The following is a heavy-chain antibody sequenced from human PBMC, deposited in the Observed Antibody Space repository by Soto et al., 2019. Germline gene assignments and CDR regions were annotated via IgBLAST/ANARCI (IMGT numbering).Heavy chain of an antibody. CDR3: ARVGVRGWYASRDY. D-gene: IGHD6-19*01. CDR1: GRSISSSNW. V-gene: IGHV4-4*02. Sequence: SETLSLTCAVSGRSISSSNWWSWVRQPPGKGLEWIGEIYHSGSTNYNPSLKSRVTISVDKSKNQFSLKLSSVTAADTAVYYCARVGVRGWYASRDYWGQGTLVTVSS. CDR2: IYHSGST. J-gene: IGHJ4*02.